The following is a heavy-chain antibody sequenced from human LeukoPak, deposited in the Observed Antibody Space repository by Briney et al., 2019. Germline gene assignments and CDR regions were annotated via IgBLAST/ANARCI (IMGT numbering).Heavy chain of an antibody. J-gene: IGHJ4*02. D-gene: IGHD3-10*01. Sequence: PGGSLRLSCAASGFTFSSYEMNWVRQAPGKGLERVSYISSSGSTIYYADSVKGRFTISRDNAKYSLYLQMNSLRAEDTAVYYCARSPGDYGSGSYYNGGDYWGQGTLVTVSS. CDR3: ARSPGDYGSGSYYNGGDY. CDR2: ISSSGSTI. CDR1: GFTFSSYE. V-gene: IGHV3-48*03.